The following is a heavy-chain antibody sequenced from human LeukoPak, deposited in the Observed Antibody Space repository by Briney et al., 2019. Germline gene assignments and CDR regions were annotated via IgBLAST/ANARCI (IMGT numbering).Heavy chain of an antibody. Sequence: GGSLRLSCAASGFTFSTYAMSWVRQAPGKGLEWVSTIGGGGGGTYYADSVKGRFTISRDTSKNTLYLQMNSLRAEDTAVYYCAKDRLWFGELLPLDYWGQGTLVTVSS. CDR3: AKDRLWFGELLPLDY. V-gene: IGHV3-23*01. D-gene: IGHD3-10*01. J-gene: IGHJ4*02. CDR2: IGGGGGGT. CDR1: GFTFSTYA.